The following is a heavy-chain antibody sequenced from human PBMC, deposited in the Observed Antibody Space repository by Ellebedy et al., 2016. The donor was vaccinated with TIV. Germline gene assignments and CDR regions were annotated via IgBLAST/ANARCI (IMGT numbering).Heavy chain of an antibody. Sequence: GGSLRLSXAASGFTFSSYAMSWVRQAPGKGLEWVSAISGSGGSTYYADSVKGRFTISRDNSKNTLYLQMNSLRAEDTAVYYCAKQGSSWYEGDFDYWGQGTLVTVSS. V-gene: IGHV3-23*01. D-gene: IGHD6-13*01. CDR2: ISGSGGST. J-gene: IGHJ4*02. CDR3: AKQGSSWYEGDFDY. CDR1: GFTFSSYA.